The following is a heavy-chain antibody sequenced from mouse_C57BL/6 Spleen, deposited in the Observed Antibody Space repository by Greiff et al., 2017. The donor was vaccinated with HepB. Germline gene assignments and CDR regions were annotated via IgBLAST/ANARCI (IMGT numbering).Heavy chain of an antibody. CDR2: IYPGGGYT. D-gene: IGHD2-1*01. CDR1: GYTFTNYW. V-gene: IGHV1-63*01. CDR3: AREGNFSYYFDY. Sequence: VQLVESGAELVRPGTSVKMSCKASGYTFTNYWIGWAKQRPGHGLEWIGDIYPGGGYTNYNEKFKGKATLTADKSSSTAYMQFSSLTSEDSAIYYCAREGNFSYYFDYWGQGTTLTVSS. J-gene: IGHJ2*01.